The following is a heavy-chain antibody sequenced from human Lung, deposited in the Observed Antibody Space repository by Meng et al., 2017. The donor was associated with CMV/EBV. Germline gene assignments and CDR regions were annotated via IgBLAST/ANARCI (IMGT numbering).Heavy chain of an antibody. CDR3: ARFTIFGVVMDGMDV. D-gene: IGHD3-3*01. CDR2: IYYSGST. V-gene: IGHV4-59*01. Sequence: SXTXSLXCTVSGGSISSYYWSWIRQPPGKGLEWIGYIYYSGSTNYNPSLKSRVTISVDTSKNQFSLKLSSVTAADTAVYYCARFTIFGVVMDGMDVWGQGTTVTVSS. J-gene: IGHJ6*01. CDR1: GGSISSYY.